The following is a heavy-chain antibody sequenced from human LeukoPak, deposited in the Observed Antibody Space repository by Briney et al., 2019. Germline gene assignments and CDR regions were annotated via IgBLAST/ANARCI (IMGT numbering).Heavy chain of an antibody. CDR3: ARVMAVNPDWFDP. Sequence: SETLSLTCTVAGASISSGSYYWTWIRQPAGKGLEWIGRIYNTGSTKYNPSLKSRATISIDTSKNQFSLKLNSVAAADTAVYYCARVMAVNPDWFDPWGQGTLVTVSS. CDR2: IYNTGST. CDR1: GASISSGSYY. V-gene: IGHV4-61*02. D-gene: IGHD5-24*01. J-gene: IGHJ5*02.